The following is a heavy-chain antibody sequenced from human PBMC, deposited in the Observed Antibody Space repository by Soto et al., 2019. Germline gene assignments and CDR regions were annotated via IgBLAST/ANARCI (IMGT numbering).Heavy chain of an antibody. D-gene: IGHD6-6*01. CDR1: GFTFDDYA. CDR2: ISWNSGTL. V-gene: IGHV3-9*01. Sequence: EVHLVESGGGLVQPGRSLRLSCAASGFTFDDYAMHWVRQAPGKGLEWVSGISWNSGTLGYADSVKGRFTISRDNAKKSLYPQMNSLRAEDTALYYCVKALGEYSGNSLNYWGQGTLVTVSS. CDR3: VKALGEYSGNSLNY. J-gene: IGHJ4*02.